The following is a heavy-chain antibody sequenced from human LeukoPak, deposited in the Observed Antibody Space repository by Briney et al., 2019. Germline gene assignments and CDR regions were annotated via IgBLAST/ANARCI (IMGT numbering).Heavy chain of an antibody. D-gene: IGHD5-12*01. CDR1: GFTFSSYA. J-gene: IGHJ4*02. V-gene: IGHV3-64D*06. Sequence: GGSLRLTCSASGFTFSSYAMHWVRQAPGKGLEYVSAISSNGGSTYYADSVKGRFTISRDNSKNTLYLQMSSLRAEDTAVYNCVKEQASRGYSGPLSGYWGQGTLVTVSS. CDR2: ISSNGGST. CDR3: VKEQASRGYSGPLSGY.